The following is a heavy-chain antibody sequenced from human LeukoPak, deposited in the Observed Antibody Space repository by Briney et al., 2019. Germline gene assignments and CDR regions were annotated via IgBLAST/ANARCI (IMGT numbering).Heavy chain of an antibody. Sequence: PGGSLRLSCAASGFTFSSYWMHWVRQAPGKGLVWVSRINSDGSSTSYADSVKGRFTISRDNSKNTLYLQMNSLRAEDTAVYYCAVARGNYYGSGSYYWGQGTLVTVSS. CDR1: GFTFSSYW. CDR3: AVARGNYYGSGSYY. CDR2: INSDGSST. J-gene: IGHJ4*02. D-gene: IGHD3-10*01. V-gene: IGHV3-74*01.